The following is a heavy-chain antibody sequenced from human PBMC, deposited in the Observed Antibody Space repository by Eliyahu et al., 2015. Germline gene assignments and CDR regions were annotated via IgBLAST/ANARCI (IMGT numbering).Heavy chain of an antibody. CDR1: GYXFTDXD. CDR2: ISIYKDNT. CDR3: ARDLGFWSGGLDF. V-gene: IGHV1-18*04. J-gene: IGHJ4*02. D-gene: IGHD3-3*01. Sequence: QVQLVQSGGELKKPGXSVKXSCTXSGYXFTDXDITWXRQAPGQGLEWLGWISIYKDNTLYQPQLVGRVSLTRDTSTNTAYLELTNLRSDDTAVYYCARDLGFWSGGLDFWGQGTLVRVS.